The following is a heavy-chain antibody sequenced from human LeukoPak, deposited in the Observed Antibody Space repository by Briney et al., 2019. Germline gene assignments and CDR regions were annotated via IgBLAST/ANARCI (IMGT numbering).Heavy chain of an antibody. V-gene: IGHV3-74*01. CDR3: ARFTDSSGSYRANPKRFFDY. J-gene: IGHJ4*02. Sequence: PGRSLRLSCAASGFTFSNYWMHWVRQAPGKGLVWVSRINSDGSSTSYADSVKGRFTISRDNAENTLYLQMNSLRAEDTAVYYCARFTDSSGSYRANPKRFFDYWGQGTLVTVSS. D-gene: IGHD3-22*01. CDR2: INSDGSST. CDR1: GFTFSNYW.